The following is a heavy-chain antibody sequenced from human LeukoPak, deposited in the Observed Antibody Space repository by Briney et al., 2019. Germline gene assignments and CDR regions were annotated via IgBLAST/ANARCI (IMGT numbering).Heavy chain of an antibody. V-gene: IGHV3-7*01. CDR1: GFTFSDYY. CDR3: ARESANALGYCSSTSCLYYYYYMDV. J-gene: IGHJ6*03. D-gene: IGHD2-2*01. Sequence: PGGSLRLSCAASGFTFSDYYMSWVRQAPGKGLEWVANIKQDGSEKYYVDSVKGRFTISRDNAKNSLYLQMNSLRAEDTAVYYCARESANALGYCSSTSCLYYYYYMDVWGKGTTVTISS. CDR2: IKQDGSEK.